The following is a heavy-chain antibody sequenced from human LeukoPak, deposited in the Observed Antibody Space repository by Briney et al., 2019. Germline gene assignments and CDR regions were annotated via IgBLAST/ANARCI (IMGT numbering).Heavy chain of an antibody. V-gene: IGHV3-23*01. Sequence: GGSLRLSCAASGFTFSSYAMSWVRQAPGKGLEWVSAISGSGGSTYYADSVRGRFTISRDNSKNTLYLQMNSLRAEDTAVYYCAKVIVVVVAATLSGNFDYWGQGTLVTVSS. CDR1: GFTFSSYA. CDR2: ISGSGGST. CDR3: AKVIVVVVAATLSGNFDY. J-gene: IGHJ4*02. D-gene: IGHD2-15*01.